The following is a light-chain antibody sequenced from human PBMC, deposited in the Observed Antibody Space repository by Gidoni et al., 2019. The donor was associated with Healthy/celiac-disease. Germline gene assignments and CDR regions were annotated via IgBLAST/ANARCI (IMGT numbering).Light chain of an antibody. Sequence: SYELTQPPSVSVPPGQTASITCSGDRSGVKYACWYQQKPGQSPVLVSYQDSKRPSGIPQRFSGSNSGNTATLTISGTQAMDEADYYCQAWDSSIVVFGGGTKLTVL. CDR3: QAWDSSIVV. CDR1: RSGVKY. CDR2: QDS. V-gene: IGLV3-1*01. J-gene: IGLJ2*01.